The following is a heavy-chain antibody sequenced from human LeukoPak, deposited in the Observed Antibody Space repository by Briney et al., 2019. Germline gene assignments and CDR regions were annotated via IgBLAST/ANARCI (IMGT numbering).Heavy chain of an antibody. CDR1: GFTFTSFY. J-gene: IGHJ4*02. CDR2: INPSGHTT. V-gene: IGHV1-46*01. CDR3: ARGFPPRRNYDTRGYYSYHFDY. D-gene: IGHD3-22*01. Sequence: GASVKISCKASGFTFTSFYMHWVRQAPGQGLEWMGIINPSGHTTDYAQKFQGRVTMTRDTPTSTVYMELSSLRSDDTAVYYCARGFPPRRNYDTRGYYSYHFDYWGQGTLVTVSS.